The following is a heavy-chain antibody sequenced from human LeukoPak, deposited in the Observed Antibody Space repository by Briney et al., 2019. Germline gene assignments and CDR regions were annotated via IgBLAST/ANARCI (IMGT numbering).Heavy chain of an antibody. Sequence: PGGSLRLSCAASGFTFSTFTLNWVRQAPGKGLEWDASIPSSISDMSYADSVKGRFTFSRDNAKNSLYLQMNSLRAEDTAVYYCTRTSGPVGAFDIWGQGTMVTVSS. CDR3: TRTSGPVGAFDI. D-gene: IGHD7-27*01. J-gene: IGHJ3*02. CDR1: GFTFSTFT. CDR2: IPSSISDM. V-gene: IGHV3-21*01.